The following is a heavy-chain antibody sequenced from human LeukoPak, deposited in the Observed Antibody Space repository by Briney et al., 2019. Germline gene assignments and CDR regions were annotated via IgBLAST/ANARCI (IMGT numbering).Heavy chain of an antibody. D-gene: IGHD2-21*02. CDR3: AKRCGGDCYVSSVTFDY. Sequence: PGGSLRLSCAASGFTFSSFGMSRVRQAPGQGLEWVSAISGSGGSTYYADSVKGRFTISRDNSKNTLYLQMNSLRAEDTAVYYCAKRCGGDCYVSSVTFDYWGQGTLVTVSS. CDR2: ISGSGGST. J-gene: IGHJ4*02. CDR1: GFTFSSFG. V-gene: IGHV3-23*01.